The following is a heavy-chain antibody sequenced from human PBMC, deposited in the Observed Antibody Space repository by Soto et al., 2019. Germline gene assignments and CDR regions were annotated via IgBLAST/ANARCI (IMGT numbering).Heavy chain of an antibody. CDR3: ARETSVGTSPFSNSGWYGYFDY. Sequence: PSETLSLTCTVSGGSISPYYWSWIRQPPGGGLEWIGYIFHTGTPRYSPSLESRVTISVDSSKNQAYLKLTSVTAADTAVYFCARETSVGTSPFSNSGWYGYFDYWGPGALVTVSS. CDR2: IFHTGTP. V-gene: IGHV4-59*01. J-gene: IGHJ4*02. D-gene: IGHD6-19*01. CDR1: GGSISPYY.